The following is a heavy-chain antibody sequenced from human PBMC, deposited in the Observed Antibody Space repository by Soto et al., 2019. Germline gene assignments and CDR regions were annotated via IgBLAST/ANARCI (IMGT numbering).Heavy chain of an antibody. CDR3: ARGRMARWLQNWFDP. V-gene: IGHV4-34*01. D-gene: IGHD5-12*01. CDR1: GGSFSGYY. J-gene: IGHJ5*02. CDR2: INHSGST. Sequence: PSETLSLTCAVYGGSFSGYYWSWIRQPPGKGLEWIGEINHSGSTNYNPSLKSRVTISVDTSKNQFSLKLSSVTAADTAVYYCARGRMARWLQNWFDPWGQGTLVTVSS.